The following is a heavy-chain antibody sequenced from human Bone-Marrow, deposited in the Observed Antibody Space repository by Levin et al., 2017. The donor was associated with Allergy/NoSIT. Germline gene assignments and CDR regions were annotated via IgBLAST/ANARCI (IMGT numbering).Heavy chain of an antibody. Sequence: GESLKISCAASGFTFSYSGMHWVRQAPGKGLEWVAVISYDGSNTYYADSVKGRFTISRDNSQNTLFLQMNSLRADDPAVYYCVNEYRTVTVIVRGVNWYFDLWGRGTRVTVSS. J-gene: IGHJ2*01. CDR1: GFTFSYSG. D-gene: IGHD3-10*01. V-gene: IGHV3-30*18. CDR2: ISYDGSNT. CDR3: VNEYRTVTVIVRGVNWYFDL.